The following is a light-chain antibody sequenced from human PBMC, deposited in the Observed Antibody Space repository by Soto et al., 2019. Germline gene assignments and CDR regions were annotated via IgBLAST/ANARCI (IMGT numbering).Light chain of an antibody. CDR3: GADHGGWSNFVYV. V-gene: IGLV9-49*01. Sequence: QPVLTQPPSASASLGASVTLTCTLSSGYSNYKVDWYQQRPGKGPRFVMRVGTGGIVGSKGDGIPDRFSVLGSGLNRYLTINNIQEEDESDYYCGADHGGWSNFVYVFGTGTKGTVL. J-gene: IGLJ1*01. CDR2: VGTGGIVG. CDR1: SGYSNYK.